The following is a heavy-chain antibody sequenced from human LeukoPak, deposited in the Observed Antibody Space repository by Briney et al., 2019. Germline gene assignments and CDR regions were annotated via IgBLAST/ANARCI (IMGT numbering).Heavy chain of an antibody. CDR3: ASEDYGSGSYCS. D-gene: IGHD3-10*01. J-gene: IGHJ4*02. CDR2: IYYSGST. CDR1: GGSISSYY. Sequence: PSETLSLTCTVSGGSISSYYWSWIRQPPGKGLEWIGYIYYSGSTNYNPSLKSRVTISVDTSKNQFSLKLSSVTAADTAVYYCASEDYGSGSYCSWGQGTLVTVSS. V-gene: IGHV4-59*01.